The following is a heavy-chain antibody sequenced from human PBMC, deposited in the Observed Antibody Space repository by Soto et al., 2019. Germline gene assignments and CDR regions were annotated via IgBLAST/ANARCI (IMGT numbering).Heavy chain of an antibody. CDR3: ARLQYGSGSYYPYYYYYGMDV. J-gene: IGHJ6*02. V-gene: IGHV1-8*01. Sequence: ASVKVSCKASGYTFTSYDINWVRQATGQGLEWMGWMNPNSGNTGYAQKFQGRVTMTRNTSISTAYMELSSLRSEDTAVYYCARLQYGSGSYYPYYYYYGMDVWGQGTTVTVSS. CDR1: GYTFTSYD. CDR2: MNPNSGNT. D-gene: IGHD3-10*01.